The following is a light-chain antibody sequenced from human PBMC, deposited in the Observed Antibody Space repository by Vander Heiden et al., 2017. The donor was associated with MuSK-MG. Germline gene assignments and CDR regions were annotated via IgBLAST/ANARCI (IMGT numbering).Light chain of an antibody. CDR3: QQYGNSPGA. J-gene: IGKJ1*01. Sequence: EIVLTQSPGTLSLSTGERATLSCRASQSVSANYLAWYQQIPGQAPRLLIYGASSRATDTPERFSGSGSGTDFTLTISRLEPEDFAVYYCQQYGNSPGAFGQGTKVDIK. V-gene: IGKV3-20*01. CDR1: QSVSANY. CDR2: GAS.